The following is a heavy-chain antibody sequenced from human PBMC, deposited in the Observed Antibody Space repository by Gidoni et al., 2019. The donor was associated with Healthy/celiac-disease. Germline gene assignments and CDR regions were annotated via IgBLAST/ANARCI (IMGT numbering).Heavy chain of an antibody. CDR1: GFTFTSYW. V-gene: IGHV3-7*01. CDR2: IKQDGSEK. D-gene: IGHD3-10*01. CDR3: ARGQLGDYYYGMDV. Sequence: EVQLVESGGGLVQPGGSLRLSCAASGFTFTSYWMSWVRQAPGKGLEWVANIKQDGSEKYYVDSVKGRFTISRDNAKNSLYLQMNSLRAEDTAVYYCARGQLGDYYYGMDVWGQGTTVTVSS. J-gene: IGHJ6*02.